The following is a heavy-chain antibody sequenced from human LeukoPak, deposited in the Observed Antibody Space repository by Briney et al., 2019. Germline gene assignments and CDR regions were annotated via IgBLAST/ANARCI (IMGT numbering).Heavy chain of an antibody. V-gene: IGHV4-39*01. CDR2: IYYSGST. D-gene: IGHD6-19*01. Sequence: SETLSLTCTVSGGSISSSSYYWGWIRQPPGRGLEWIGSIYYSGSTYYNPSLKSRVTISVDTSKNQFSLKLSSVTAADTAVYYCARHMKVAGTAYYYYGMDVWGRGTTVTVSS. CDR3: ARHMKVAGTAYYYYGMDV. CDR1: GGSISSSSYY. J-gene: IGHJ6*02.